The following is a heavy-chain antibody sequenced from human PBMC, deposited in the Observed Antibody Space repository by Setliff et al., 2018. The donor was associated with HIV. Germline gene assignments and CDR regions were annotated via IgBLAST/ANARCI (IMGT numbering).Heavy chain of an antibody. D-gene: IGHD6-19*01. V-gene: IGHV4-4*07. CDR1: GGSINSYY. CDR2: IYTDENT. J-gene: IGHJ4*02. Sequence: SETLSLTCIVSGGSINSYYWSWIRQPAGKGLEWIGRIYTDENTNYNPSLKSRVTMSVDTSKNQFSLILTSATAADTAMYYCASTGYSSGWSFDYWGQGTLVTVSS. CDR3: ASTGYSSGWSFDY.